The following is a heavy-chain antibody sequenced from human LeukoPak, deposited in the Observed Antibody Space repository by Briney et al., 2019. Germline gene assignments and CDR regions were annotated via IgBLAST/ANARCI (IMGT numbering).Heavy chain of an antibody. V-gene: IGHV4-34*01. J-gene: IGHJ4*02. D-gene: IGHD3-10*01. CDR1: GGSFSGYY. CDR3: ARLWFGELLFDLNFDY. Sequence: SETLSLTCTVYGGSFSGYYWSWIRQPPGKGLEWIGEINHSGSTNYNPSLKSRVTISVDTSKNQFSLKLSSVTAADTAVYYCARLWFGELLFDLNFDYWGQGTLVTVSS. CDR2: INHSGST.